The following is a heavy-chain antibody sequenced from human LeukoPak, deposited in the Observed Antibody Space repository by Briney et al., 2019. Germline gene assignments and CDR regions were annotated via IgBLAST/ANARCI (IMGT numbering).Heavy chain of an antibody. J-gene: IGHJ4*02. Sequence: GASVKVSCKASGYTFTSYYMHWVRQAPGQGLEWMGIINPSGGSTSYAQKLQGRVTMTTDTSTSTAYMELRSLRSDDTAVYYCARAGRRTPQGRDYWGQGTLVTVSS. CDR1: GYTFTSYY. CDR3: ARAGRRTPQGRDY. D-gene: IGHD1-14*01. CDR2: INPSGGST. V-gene: IGHV1-46*01.